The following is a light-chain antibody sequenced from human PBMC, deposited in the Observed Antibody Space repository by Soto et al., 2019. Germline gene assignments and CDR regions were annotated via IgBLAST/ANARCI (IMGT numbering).Light chain of an antibody. CDR2: SAS. CDR1: QGVLYGRNNKSY. Sequence: DIVMTQSPDSLAVSLGERATINCKSSQGVLYGRNNKSYLVWYQQKPGQPPKLLIYSASTRESGVPDRFSGSGSGTDFTLTISSLQAEDVAVYYCQQSYSAPYTFGQGTKLEIK. V-gene: IGKV4-1*01. CDR3: QQSYSAPYT. J-gene: IGKJ2*01.